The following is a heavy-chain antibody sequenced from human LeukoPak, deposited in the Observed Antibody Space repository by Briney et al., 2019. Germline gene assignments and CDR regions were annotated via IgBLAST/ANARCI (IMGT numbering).Heavy chain of an antibody. Sequence: SETLSLTCTVSGGSISSSSYYWGWIRQPPGKGLEWIGSIYYSGSTYYSPSLKSRVTISVDTSKNQFSLKLSSVTAADTAVYYCAREGGGQMDYYDSSGLDYWGQGTLVTVSS. V-gene: IGHV4-39*07. D-gene: IGHD3-22*01. J-gene: IGHJ4*02. CDR1: GGSISSSSYY. CDR2: IYYSGST. CDR3: AREGGGQMDYYDSSGLDY.